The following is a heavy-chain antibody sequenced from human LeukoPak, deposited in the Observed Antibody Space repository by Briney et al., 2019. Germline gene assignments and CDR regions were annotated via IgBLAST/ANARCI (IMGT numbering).Heavy chain of an antibody. D-gene: IGHD5-12*01. CDR1: GFTFSNAS. V-gene: IGHV3-15*01. J-gene: IGHJ4*02. CDR2: IKSKTDGMTT. Sequence: GGSLRLSCAASGFTFSNASMSWVRQAPGKGLEWVCRIKSKTDGMTTDYAAPVKCRFTISRDDSKNTLYLQMNSLKTEDTAVYYCTPTNIVATTKFDYWGQGTLVTVSS. CDR3: TPTNIVATTKFDY.